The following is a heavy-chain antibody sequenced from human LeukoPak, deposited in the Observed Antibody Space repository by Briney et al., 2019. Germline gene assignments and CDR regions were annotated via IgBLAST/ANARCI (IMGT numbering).Heavy chain of an antibody. Sequence: ASVKVSCKASGYTFTGYYMHWVRQAPGEGLEWVGRINPNSGDTNYEQKFQGRVTMTRDTSISTAYMELSRLRSDDTAVYYCARGSGYSSGWVDYWGQGTLVTVSS. CDR1: GYTFTGYY. CDR3: ARGSGYSSGWVDY. CDR2: INPNSGDT. J-gene: IGHJ4*02. V-gene: IGHV1-2*06. D-gene: IGHD6-19*01.